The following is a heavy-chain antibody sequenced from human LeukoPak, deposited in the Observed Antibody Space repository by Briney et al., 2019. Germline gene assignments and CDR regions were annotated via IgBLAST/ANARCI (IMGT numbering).Heavy chain of an antibody. CDR1: GYSFTNYW. J-gene: IGHJ6*04. V-gene: IGHV5-51*01. CDR3: ARLLGYCSSTSCLYGMDV. CDR2: IYPADSDT. D-gene: IGHD2-2*01. Sequence: GESLKISCKGSGYSFTNYWIGWVRRMPGKGLEWMGIIYPADSDTRYSPSFQGQVTISVDKSISTAYLQWSSLKASDTAMYYCARLLGYCSSTSCLYGMDVWGKGTTVTVSS.